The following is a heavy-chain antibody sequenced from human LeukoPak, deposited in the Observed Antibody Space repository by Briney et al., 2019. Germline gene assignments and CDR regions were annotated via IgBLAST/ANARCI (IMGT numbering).Heavy chain of an antibody. J-gene: IGHJ6*03. CDR3: ARVGGIVGAKAKSYYMDV. CDR2: IYFSGGT. V-gene: IGHV4-39*07. CDR1: GDSISSSNCY. D-gene: IGHD1-26*01. Sequence: SETLSLTCTVSGDSISSSNCYWGWIRQPPGKGLEWIGSIYFSGGTYYNASLKSRVTISVDTSKNQFSLKLSSVTAADTAVYYCARVGGIVGAKAKSYYMDVWGKGTTVTVSS.